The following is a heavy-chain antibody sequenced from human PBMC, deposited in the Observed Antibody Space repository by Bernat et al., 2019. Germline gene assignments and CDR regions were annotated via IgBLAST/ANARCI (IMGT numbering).Heavy chain of an antibody. Sequence: QVQLVESGGGVVQPGRSLRLSCAASAFTFSSYGMHWVRQAPGKGLEWVALIWYDGSNKYYGDSVKGRFTISRDNSKNTLYLQMNSLRVEDTAVYYCARGSIVGYSYYYSNYYYGMDVWGQGTTVTVS. V-gene: IGHV3-33*01. CDR1: AFTFSSYG. D-gene: IGHD5-18*01. CDR2: IWYDGSNK. CDR3: ARGSIVGYSYYYSNYYYGMDV. J-gene: IGHJ6*02.